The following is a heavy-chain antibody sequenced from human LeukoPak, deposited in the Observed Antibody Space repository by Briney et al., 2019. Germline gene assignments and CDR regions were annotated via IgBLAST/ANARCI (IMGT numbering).Heavy chain of an antibody. CDR3: ARDRGTVGYFDY. V-gene: IGHV3-7*03. D-gene: IGHD1-1*01. Sequence: GGSLRLSCAASGFTFSTYSMSWVRQAPGKGLEWVANIKQDGSEKYYVDSVKGRFTISRDNAKNSLYLQMNSLRAEDTTVYYCARDRGTVGYFDYWGQGTLVTVSS. J-gene: IGHJ4*02. CDR1: GFTFSTYS. CDR2: IKQDGSEK.